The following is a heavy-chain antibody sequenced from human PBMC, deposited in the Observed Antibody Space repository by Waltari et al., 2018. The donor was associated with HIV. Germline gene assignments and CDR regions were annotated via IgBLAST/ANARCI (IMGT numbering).Heavy chain of an antibody. CDR2: ISWNSGSI. CDR1: GFTFDDYA. J-gene: IGHJ4*02. Sequence: EVQLVESGGGLVQPGRSLRLSCAASGFTFDDYAMHWVRQAPGKGLEWVSGISWNSGSIGYADSVKGLFTISRDNAKNSLYLQMNSLRAEDTALYYCAKSTTVVTPFDYWGQGTLVTVSS. V-gene: IGHV3-9*01. D-gene: IGHD4-17*01. CDR3: AKSTTVVTPFDY.